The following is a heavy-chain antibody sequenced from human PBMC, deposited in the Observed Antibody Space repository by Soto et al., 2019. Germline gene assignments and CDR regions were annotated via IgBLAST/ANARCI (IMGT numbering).Heavy chain of an antibody. CDR3: ARVRRDIVVVGNAFEI. V-gene: IGHV4-59*01. CDR1: GGSISSYY. J-gene: IGHJ3*02. D-gene: IGHD2-15*01. CDR2: IYYRGST. Sequence: PTETLSLTCTVSGGSISSYYWSWIRQPPGKGLEWIGSIYYRGSTNYNPSLKSRVTISVDTSKNQFYLKLSSVTAADTAVYYWARVRRDIVVVGNAFEIWGQGTMVTVSS.